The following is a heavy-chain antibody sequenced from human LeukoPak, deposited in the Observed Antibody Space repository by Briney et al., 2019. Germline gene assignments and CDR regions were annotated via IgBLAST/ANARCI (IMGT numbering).Heavy chain of an antibody. CDR3: ARNRYSSGWYRGYFDY. CDR2: ISSSGSTI. J-gene: IGHJ4*02. Sequence: GGSLRLSCAASGFIFTNYAMSWVRQAPGKGLEWVSYISSSGSTIYYADSVKGRFTISRDNAKNSLYLQMNSLRAEDTAVYYCARNRYSSGWYRGYFDYWGQGTLVTVSS. CDR1: GFIFTNYA. V-gene: IGHV3-48*03. D-gene: IGHD6-19*01.